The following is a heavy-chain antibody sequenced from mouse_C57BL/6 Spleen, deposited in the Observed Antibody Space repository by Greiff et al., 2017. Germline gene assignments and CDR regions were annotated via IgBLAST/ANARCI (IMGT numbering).Heavy chain of an antibody. CDR3: ARNYYGYEDYAMDY. V-gene: IGHV5-17*01. Sequence: EVQLVESGGGLVKPGGSLKLSCAASGFTFSDYGMHWVRQAPEKGLEWVAYISSGSSTIYYADTVKGRFTISRDNAKNTLFLQMTSLRSEDTAMYYCARNYYGYEDYAMDYWGQGTSVTVSS. CDR2: ISSGSSTI. CDR1: GFTFSDYG. D-gene: IGHD2-2*01. J-gene: IGHJ4*01.